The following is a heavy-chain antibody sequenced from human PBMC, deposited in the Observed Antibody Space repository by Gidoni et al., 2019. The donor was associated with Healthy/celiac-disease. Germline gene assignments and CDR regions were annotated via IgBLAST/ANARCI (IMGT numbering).Heavy chain of an antibody. V-gene: IGHV3-30-3*01. CDR3: ARDQREYSYGTLY. J-gene: IGHJ4*02. D-gene: IGHD5-18*01. Sequence: QVQLVESGGGVVQPGRSLRLSCAASGFTFSSYAMHWVRQAPCKGLEWVAVISYDGSNKYYADSVKGRFTISRDNSKNTLYLQMNSLRAEDTAVYYCARDQREYSYGTLYWGQGTLVTVSS. CDR1: GFTFSSYA. CDR2: ISYDGSNK.